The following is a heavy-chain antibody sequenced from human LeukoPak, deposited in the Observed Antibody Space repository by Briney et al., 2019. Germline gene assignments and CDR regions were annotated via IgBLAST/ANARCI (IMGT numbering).Heavy chain of an antibody. CDR3: ASLGGRWELIGY. CDR1: GGSFSGYY. Sequence: SETLSLTCAVYGGSFSGYYWSWIRQPPGKGLEWIGEINHSGSTNYNPSLKSRVTISVDTSKNQFSLKLSSVTAADTAVYYCASLGGRWELIGYWGQGTLVTVSS. V-gene: IGHV4-34*01. CDR2: INHSGST. J-gene: IGHJ4*02. D-gene: IGHD1-26*01.